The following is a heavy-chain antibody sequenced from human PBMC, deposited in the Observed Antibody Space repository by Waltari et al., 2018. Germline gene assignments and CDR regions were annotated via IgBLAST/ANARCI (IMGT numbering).Heavy chain of an antibody. D-gene: IGHD3-16*01. V-gene: IGHV3-21*01. CDR1: GFTFSAYK. CDR3: ARDRRGYFDY. CDR2: IIGDSRFI. J-gene: IGHJ4*02. Sequence: EVQLVESGGGLVKPGGSLRLSCDASGFTFSAYKMNWFRLAPGKGLEWVSSIIGDSRFIYYADSVNGRFAIYSVAAKGSVVVQMNGLRVEDTAIYYCARDRRGYFDYWGLGTLVTVSS.